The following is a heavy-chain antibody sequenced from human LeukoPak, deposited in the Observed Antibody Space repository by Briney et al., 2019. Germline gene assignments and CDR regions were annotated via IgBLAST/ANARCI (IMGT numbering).Heavy chain of an antibody. CDR1: GGTFSSYA. V-gene: IGHV1-69*04. J-gene: IGHJ4*02. CDR2: IIPIFGIA. D-gene: IGHD1-26*01. Sequence: SVKVSCKASGGTFSSYAISWVRQAPGQGIEWMGRIIPIFGIANCAQKFQGRVTITADKSTSTAYMELSSLRSEDTAVYYCAREESGSYIDYWGQGTLVTVSS. CDR3: AREESGSYIDY.